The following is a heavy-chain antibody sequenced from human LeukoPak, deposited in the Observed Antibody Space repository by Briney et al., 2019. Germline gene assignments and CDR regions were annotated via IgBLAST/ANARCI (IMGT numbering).Heavy chain of an antibody. CDR1: GYTFSSYS. V-gene: IGHV3-21*01. J-gene: IGHJ4*02. CDR3: VRDGYYHDSSGFFHHFDY. Sequence: GGSLRLSCAASGYTFSSYSMDWVRQAPGKGLEWVSSISRSSTNIHYTDSVKGRFTISRDNAKSSLYLQMDSLRAEDTAVYYCVRDGYYHDSSGFFHHFDYWGQGTLVAVSS. CDR2: ISRSSTNI. D-gene: IGHD3-22*01.